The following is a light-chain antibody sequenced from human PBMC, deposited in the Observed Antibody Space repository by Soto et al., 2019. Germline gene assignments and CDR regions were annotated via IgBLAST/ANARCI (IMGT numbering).Light chain of an antibody. CDR1: QGISVY. J-gene: IGKJ5*01. CDR2: AAV. V-gene: IGKV1-39*01. CDR3: QQSYSIPIT. Sequence: DIQMTQSPSSLSASVGDRITIACRASQGISVYLNWFQKKPGEAPKLLIHAAVNLQSGAPSRFSGCGSGTDFTLTISSLQAEDFATYYCQQSYSIPITFGQGTRLEIK.